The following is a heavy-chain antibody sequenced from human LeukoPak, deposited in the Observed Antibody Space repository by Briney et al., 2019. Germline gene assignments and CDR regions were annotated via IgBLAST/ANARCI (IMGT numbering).Heavy chain of an antibody. Sequence: VASVKVSCKASGYTFTSYGISWVRQAPGQGLEWMGWISAYNGNTNYAQKLQGRVTMTTDTSTSTAYMELRSLRSDDTAVYYCARVWGFSSSGWYRIDYWGQGTLVTVSS. J-gene: IGHJ4*02. CDR2: ISAYNGNT. CDR1: GYTFTSYG. CDR3: ARVWGFSSSGWYRIDY. D-gene: IGHD6-19*01. V-gene: IGHV1-18*01.